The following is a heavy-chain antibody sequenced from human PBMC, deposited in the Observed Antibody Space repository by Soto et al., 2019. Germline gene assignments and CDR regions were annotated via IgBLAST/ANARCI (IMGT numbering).Heavy chain of an antibody. V-gene: IGHV3-9*02. Sequence: EVQLVESGGGLVRPGRSLRLSCAASGFTSDIYAMHWVRHGPGKGLEWVSGRSWNGRDEGYAASVEGRFTISRDKAKKSLYLQMDRLRPEDTAVYYCAVDRSPFYYGSGSQIYGMDVWGQGTTVTVSS. CDR1: GFTSDIYA. CDR3: AVDRSPFYYGSGSQIYGMDV. CDR2: RSWNGRDE. D-gene: IGHD3-10*01. J-gene: IGHJ6*02.